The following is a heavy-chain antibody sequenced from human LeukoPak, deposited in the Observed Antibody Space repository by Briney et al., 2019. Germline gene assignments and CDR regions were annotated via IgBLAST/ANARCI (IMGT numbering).Heavy chain of an antibody. J-gene: IGHJ6*02. Sequence: GGSLRLSCAASGFTVSSNYMSWVRQAPGKGLEWVSVIYSGGSTYYADSVKGRFTISRDNSKNTLYLQMNSLRAEDTAVYYCAGDLRVVGATKYYGMDVWGQGTTVTVSS. V-gene: IGHV3-53*01. CDR1: GFTVSSNY. CDR2: IYSGGST. CDR3: AGDLRVVGATKYYGMDV. D-gene: IGHD1-26*01.